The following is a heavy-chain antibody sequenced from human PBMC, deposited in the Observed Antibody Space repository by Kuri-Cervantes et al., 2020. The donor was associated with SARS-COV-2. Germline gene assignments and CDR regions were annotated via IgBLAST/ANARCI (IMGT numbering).Heavy chain of an antibody. CDR3: ARDGYVHCGSVSCFDY. CDR2: INTNTGNP. D-gene: IGHD2-2*01. CDR1: GYTFTSYA. V-gene: IGHV7-4-1*02. Sequence: ASVKVSCKASGYTFTSYAITWVRQAPGQGLEWMGWINTNTGNPTSAQGFTGRFVFSLDTSVSTAYLQISSLKAEDTAVYYCARDGYVHCGSVSCFDYWGQGTLVTVSS. J-gene: IGHJ4*02.